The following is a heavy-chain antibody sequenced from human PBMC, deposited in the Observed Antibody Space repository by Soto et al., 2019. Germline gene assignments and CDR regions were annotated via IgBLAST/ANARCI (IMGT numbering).Heavy chain of an antibody. CDR1: GFTFSSYG. V-gene: IGHV3-30*18. J-gene: IGHJ3*02. Sequence: GGSLRLSCAASGFTFSSYGMHWVRQAPGKGLEWVAVISYDGSNKYYADSVKGRFTISRDNSKNTLYLQMNSLRAEDTAVYYCANSFLSSSVMLGLGDIWGQGTMVTVSS. CDR2: ISYDGSNK. D-gene: IGHD6-6*01. CDR3: ANSFLSSSVMLGLGDI.